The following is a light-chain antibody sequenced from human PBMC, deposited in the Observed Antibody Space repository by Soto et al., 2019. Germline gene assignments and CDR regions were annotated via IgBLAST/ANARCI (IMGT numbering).Light chain of an antibody. CDR1: SSDVGGYNY. Sequence: QSALTQPPSASGSPGQSVTISCTGTSSDVGGYNYVSWYQHHPGKAPKLMIYEVAKRPSGVPARFSGSKSGNTASLTVSGLQAEDEADYYCNSYACDSWVFGGGTKLTVL. CDR2: EVA. V-gene: IGLV2-8*01. J-gene: IGLJ3*02. CDR3: NSYACDSWV.